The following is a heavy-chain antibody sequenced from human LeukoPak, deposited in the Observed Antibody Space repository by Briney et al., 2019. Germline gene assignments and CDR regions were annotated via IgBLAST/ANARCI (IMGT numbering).Heavy chain of an antibody. J-gene: IGHJ3*02. CDR2: ISYDGNNK. CDR1: GFTFSSFA. D-gene: IGHD3-10*01. Sequence: GGSLRLSCAASGFTFSSFATHWVRQAPGKGLEWVAVISYDGNNKYYADSVKGRFTISRDNSKNTVYLQMNSLRAEDTAVYYCAKARGSRGAFDIWGQGTMVTVSS. CDR3: AKARGSRGAFDI. V-gene: IGHV3-30*18.